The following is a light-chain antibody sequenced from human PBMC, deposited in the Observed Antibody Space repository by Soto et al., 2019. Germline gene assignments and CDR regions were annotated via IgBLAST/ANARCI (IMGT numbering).Light chain of an antibody. V-gene: IGLV2-14*01. CDR1: SSDVGGYNY. CDR3: SSYTSSSPRV. Sequence: QAALTQPSSVTASHGQSITISSTGTSSDVGGYNYVSWYQQHPGKAPKLMIYDVSNRPSGVSNRFSGSKSGNTASLTISGLQAEDEADYYCSSYTSSSPRVFGTGTKVTVL. J-gene: IGLJ1*01. CDR2: DVS.